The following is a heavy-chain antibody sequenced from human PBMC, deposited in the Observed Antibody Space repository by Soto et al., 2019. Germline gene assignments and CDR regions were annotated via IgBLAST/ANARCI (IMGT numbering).Heavy chain of an antibody. D-gene: IGHD4-17*01. CDR3: AKDDYGKIDGESLEM. V-gene: IGHV1-18*01. CDR1: GYTFTSFG. Sequence: QVQLVQSGAEVKKPGASVKVSCKASGYTFTSFGITWVRQAPGQGLEWMGWISVYNGKTNYAQKLQGRVTVTRDTSMNTAYMELRSLRSDDTAVYYCAKDDYGKIDGESLEMWGQGTMVTVSS. J-gene: IGHJ3*02. CDR2: ISVYNGKT.